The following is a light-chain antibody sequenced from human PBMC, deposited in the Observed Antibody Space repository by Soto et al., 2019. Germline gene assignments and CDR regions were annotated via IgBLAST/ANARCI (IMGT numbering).Light chain of an antibody. J-gene: IGLJ7*01. V-gene: IGLV2-14*01. CDR3: SSYTSSSTLV. Sequence: QSVLTQPRSVSGSPGQSITISCSGTIRDIGGYNFISWYQQHPGTAPKIMIYEVSNRPSGVSNRFSGSKSGNTASLTISGLQAEGEADYYCSSYTSSSTLVFGTGTQLTVL. CDR1: IRDIGGYNF. CDR2: EVS.